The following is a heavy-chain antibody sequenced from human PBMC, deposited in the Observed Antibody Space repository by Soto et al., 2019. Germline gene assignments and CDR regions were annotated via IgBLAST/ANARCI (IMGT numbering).Heavy chain of an antibody. CDR3: AKRSSSSTFDY. CDR1: GFTFSSYA. Sequence: EVQLLESGGGLVQPGESLRLSCAASGFTFSSYAMSWVRQAPGKGLEWASVISGGDDSTYYADSVKGPFTISRDNSKNTLYLQMNSLRAEDTAGYYCAKRSSSSTFDYWGQGTLVTVSS. CDR2: ISGGDDST. D-gene: IGHD6-6*01. V-gene: IGHV3-23*01. J-gene: IGHJ4*02.